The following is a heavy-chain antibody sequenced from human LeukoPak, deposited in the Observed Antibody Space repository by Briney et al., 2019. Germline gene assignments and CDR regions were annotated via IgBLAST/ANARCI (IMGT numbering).Heavy chain of an antibody. CDR1: GYTFSAYD. D-gene: IGHD3-22*01. CDR3: ARVSQTPAYYYTSGYYYHGY. J-gene: IGHJ4*02. Sequence: ASVKVSCKASGYTFSAYDINWVRQAAGQGLEWMGWMNPNSGNTGFAQKFQGRVTMTRDTSINTAYMELSNLRSEDTAVYYCARVSQTPAYYYTSGYYYHGYWGQGTRVTVSS. V-gene: IGHV1-8*01. CDR2: MNPNSGNT.